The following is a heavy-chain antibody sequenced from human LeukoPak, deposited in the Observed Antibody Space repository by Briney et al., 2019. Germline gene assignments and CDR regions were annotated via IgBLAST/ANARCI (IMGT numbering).Heavy chain of an antibody. J-gene: IGHJ6*03. CDR1: GGSFSGYY. D-gene: IGHD3-3*01. CDR3: ARVGVMYYDFWSGYYTPHYYYMDV. Sequence: SETLSLTCAVYGGSFSGYYWSWIRQPPGKGLEWIGEINHSGSTNYNPSLKSRVTISVDTSKNQFSLKLSSVTAADTAVYYCARVGVMYYDFWSGYYTPHYYYMDVWGKGTTVTVSS. V-gene: IGHV4-34*01. CDR2: INHSGST.